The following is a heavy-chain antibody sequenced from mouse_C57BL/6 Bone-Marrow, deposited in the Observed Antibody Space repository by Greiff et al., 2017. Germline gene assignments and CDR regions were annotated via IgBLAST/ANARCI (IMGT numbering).Heavy chain of an antibody. V-gene: IGHV1-50*01. CDR3: ARDYDGSSMFAY. CDR1: GYTFTSYW. CDR2: IDPSDSYT. D-gene: IGHD1-1*01. J-gene: IGHJ3*01. Sequence: VQLQQPGAELVKPGASVKLSCKASGYTFTSYWMQWVKQRPGQGLEWIGGIDPSDSYTNYNQNFKDKATLTVDTSSSTAYMQLSILTSEDSAVSYGARDYDGSSMFAYWGQGTLVTVSA.